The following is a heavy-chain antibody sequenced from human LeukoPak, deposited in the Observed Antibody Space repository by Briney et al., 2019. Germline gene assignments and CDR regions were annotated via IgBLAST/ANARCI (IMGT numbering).Heavy chain of an antibody. D-gene: IGHD2/OR15-2a*01. CDR3: VTDPGLPRLKYYFNN. Sequence: GGSLRLSCAAAGLDFNTYSMNWVRQTPGKDLQWVASIGHSSQYIYYADSVKGRFTVSRDNAKSSLFLQMHSLRVEDTAVYFCVTDPGLPRLKYYFNNWGRGTQVTVSS. V-gene: IGHV3-21*01. CDR2: IGHSSQYI. J-gene: IGHJ1*01. CDR1: GLDFNTYS.